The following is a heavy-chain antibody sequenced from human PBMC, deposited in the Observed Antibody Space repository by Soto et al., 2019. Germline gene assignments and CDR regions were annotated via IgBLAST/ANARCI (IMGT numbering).Heavy chain of an antibody. Sequence: KSSETLSLTCTVSGGSIRNDYWTWIRQPPGKGLEWLGYIYSSGSALYNPPPKTRVTISVDASKYQFYLNLNSLTAAHTAGASCGRWPTTVTNELDYWGQGALGTVS. V-gene: IGHV4-59*01. CDR2: IYSSGSA. D-gene: IGHD4-17*01. CDR1: GGSIRNDY. J-gene: IGHJ4*02. CDR3: GRWPTTVTNELDY.